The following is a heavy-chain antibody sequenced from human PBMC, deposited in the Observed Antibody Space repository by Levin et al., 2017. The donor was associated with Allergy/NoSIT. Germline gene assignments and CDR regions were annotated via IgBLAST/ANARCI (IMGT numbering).Heavy chain of an antibody. CDR1: GYTLTELS. D-gene: IGHD5-12*01. Sequence: ASVKVSCKVSGYTLTELSMHWVRQAPGKGLEWMGGFDPEDGETIYAQKFQGRVTMTEDTSTDTAYMELSSLRSEDTAVYYCATVNDVNSGYDFDYWGQGTLVTVSS. CDR2: FDPEDGET. J-gene: IGHJ4*02. CDR3: ATVNDVNSGYDFDY. V-gene: IGHV1-24*01.